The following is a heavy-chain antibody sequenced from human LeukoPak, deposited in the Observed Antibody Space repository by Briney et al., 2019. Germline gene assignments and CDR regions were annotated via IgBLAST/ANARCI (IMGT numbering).Heavy chain of an antibody. Sequence: SETLSLTCTVSGGSISSSSYYWGWIRQPPGKGLEWIGSIYYSGSTYYNPSLKSRVTMSVDTSKNQFSLMLTSVTAADTAVYYCARALGVVVPAAIGYYFDYWGQGTLATVSS. CDR1: GGSISSSSYY. V-gene: IGHV4-39*07. CDR3: ARALGVVVPAAIGYYFDY. CDR2: IYYSGST. D-gene: IGHD2-2*01. J-gene: IGHJ4*02.